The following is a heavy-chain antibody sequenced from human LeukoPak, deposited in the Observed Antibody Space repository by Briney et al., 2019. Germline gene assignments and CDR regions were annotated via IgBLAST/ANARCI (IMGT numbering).Heavy chain of an antibody. Sequence: SETLSLTCAVYGGSFSGYYWSWIRQPPGKGLEWIGEINHSGSTNYNPSLKSRVTISVDTSKNQFSLKLSSVTAADTAVYYCARAASTNWWARKFDYWGQGTLVTVSS. D-gene: IGHD2-8*02. CDR3: ARAASTNWWARKFDY. CDR2: INHSGST. CDR1: GGSFSGYY. J-gene: IGHJ4*02. V-gene: IGHV4-34*01.